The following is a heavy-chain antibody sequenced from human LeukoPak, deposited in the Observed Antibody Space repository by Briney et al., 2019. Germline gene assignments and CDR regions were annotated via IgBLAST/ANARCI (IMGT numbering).Heavy chain of an antibody. CDR3: AKVTKGIALAGYIDY. CDR2: ISYDGSNK. CDR1: GFTFSSYG. V-gene: IGHV3-30*18. J-gene: IGHJ4*02. Sequence: GGSLRLSCAASGFTFSSYGMHWVRQAPGKGLEWVAVISYDGSNKYYADSVKGRFTISRDNSKNTLYLQMNSLRAEDTAVYYCAKVTKGIALAGYIDYWGQGTLVTVSS. D-gene: IGHD6-19*01.